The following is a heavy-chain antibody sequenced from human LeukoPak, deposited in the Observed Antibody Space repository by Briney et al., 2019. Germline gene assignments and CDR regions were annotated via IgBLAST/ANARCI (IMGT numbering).Heavy chain of an antibody. J-gene: IGHJ5*02. CDR1: GGSISSGGYS. V-gene: IGHV4-30-2*01. Sequence: SETLSLTCAGSGGSISSGGYSWSWIRQPPGKGLGWIGYIYHSGSTYYNPSLKSRVTISVDRSKTQFSLKLSSVTAADTAVYYCAREVVRGVIDWFDPWGQGTLVTVSS. CDR2: IYHSGST. D-gene: IGHD3-10*01. CDR3: AREVVRGVIDWFDP.